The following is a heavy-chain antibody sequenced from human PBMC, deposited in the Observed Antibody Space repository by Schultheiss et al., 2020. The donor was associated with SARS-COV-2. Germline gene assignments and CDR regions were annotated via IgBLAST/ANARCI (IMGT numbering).Heavy chain of an antibody. CDR1: EFTFDDYG. V-gene: IGHV3-20*04. D-gene: IGHD5-18*01. J-gene: IGHJ4*02. Sequence: GGSLRLSCVASEFTFDDYGMSWVRQAPGKGLEWVSGINWNGDSTGFADSVKGRFTISRDNAMNSLYLQMNSLRAEDTALYYCAKGRGYSYKGGFDYWGQGALVTVSS. CDR2: INWNGDST. CDR3: AKGRGYSYKGGFDY.